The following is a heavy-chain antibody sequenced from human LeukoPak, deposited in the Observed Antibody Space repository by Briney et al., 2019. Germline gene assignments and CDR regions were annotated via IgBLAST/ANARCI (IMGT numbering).Heavy chain of an antibody. J-gene: IGHJ4*02. CDR3: AKASSGSSSRPIDY. CDR2: ISGDGGSA. V-gene: IGHV3-43*02. D-gene: IGHD3-10*01. Sequence: GGSLRLSCVAAGFTFHDCAMSWVRQVPGKGLEWVSLISGDGGSASYAASVKGRFTISRDNSKNSLYLQMNSLRTEDTAFYYCAKASSGSSSRPIDYWGQGTLVTVSS. CDR1: GFTFHDCA.